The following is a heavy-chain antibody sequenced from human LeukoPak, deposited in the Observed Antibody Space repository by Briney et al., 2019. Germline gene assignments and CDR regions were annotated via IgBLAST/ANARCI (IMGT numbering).Heavy chain of an antibody. CDR1: GGSISSSSYD. D-gene: IGHD3-22*01. V-gene: IGHV4-39*01. J-gene: IGHJ3*02. CDR3: ARHLYYYDSSAHPEAFDI. CDR2: IYYSGST. Sequence: PSETLSLTCTVSGGSISSSSYDWGWIRQPPGKGLEWIGSIYYSGSTYYNPSLKGRVTISVDTSKNQFSLKLSSVTAADTAVYYCARHLYYYDSSAHPEAFDIWGQGTMVTVSS.